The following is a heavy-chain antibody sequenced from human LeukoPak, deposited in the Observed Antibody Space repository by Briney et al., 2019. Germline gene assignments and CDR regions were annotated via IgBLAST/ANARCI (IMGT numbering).Heavy chain of an antibody. D-gene: IGHD6-6*01. CDR1: GFTFSSYG. V-gene: IGHV3-30*18. J-gene: IGHJ4*02. CDR2: ISYDGSNK. Sequence: LTGGSLRLSCAASGFTFSSYGMHWVRRAPGKGLEWVAVISYDGSNKYYADSVKGRFTISRDNSKNTLYLQMNSLRAEDTAVYYCAKDRYSSSESWGQGTLVTVSS. CDR3: AKDRYSSSES.